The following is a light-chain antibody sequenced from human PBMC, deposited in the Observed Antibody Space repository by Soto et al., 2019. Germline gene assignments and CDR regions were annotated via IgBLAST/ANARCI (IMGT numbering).Light chain of an antibody. Sequence: QSALTQPRSVYGSPGQSVTISCTGTSSDVGGYNYVSWYQQHPGKAPKLMIYDVSTRPSGVPDRFSGSKSGNTASLTISGLQAEDEADYYCCSYAGSYPWVFGGGTKLTVL. CDR2: DVS. J-gene: IGLJ3*02. V-gene: IGLV2-11*01. CDR1: SSDVGGYNY. CDR3: CSYAGSYPWV.